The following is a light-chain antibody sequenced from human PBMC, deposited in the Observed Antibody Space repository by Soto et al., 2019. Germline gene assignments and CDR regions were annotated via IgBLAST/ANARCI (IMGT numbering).Light chain of an antibody. CDR3: AVWDGSLNGWV. J-gene: IGLJ3*02. CDR1: SSNIGSNT. Sequence: QSVLTQAPSVSGTPGQRVTISCSGSSSNIGSNTVSWYQQVPGTAPKVLIYSNVQRPSGVPDRFSGSKSGTSASLAIGGLQSEDEADYYCAVWDGSLNGWVFGGGTKLTVL. CDR2: SNV. V-gene: IGLV1-44*01.